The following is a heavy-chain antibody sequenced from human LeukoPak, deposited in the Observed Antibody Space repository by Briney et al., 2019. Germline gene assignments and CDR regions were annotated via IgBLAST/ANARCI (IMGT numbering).Heavy chain of an antibody. CDR1: GFTFDDYA. V-gene: IGHV3-43D*03. Sequence: GGSLTLSCEPSGFTFDDYAMHWVRQAPGKGLEWISLITWDGGTTYYAHSVKGRFTISRDNNKNSLYLQMNSLSAEDTALYYCAKDRAPFRGTYLDHWGQGTLVTVSS. CDR2: ITWDGGTT. D-gene: IGHD3/OR15-3a*01. CDR3: AKDRAPFRGTYLDH. J-gene: IGHJ4*02.